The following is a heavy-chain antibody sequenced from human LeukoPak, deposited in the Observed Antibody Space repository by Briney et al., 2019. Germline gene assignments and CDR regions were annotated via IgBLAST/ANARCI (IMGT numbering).Heavy chain of an antibody. D-gene: IGHD6-19*01. V-gene: IGHV1-2*06. J-gene: IGHJ3*02. CDR1: GYTFTSYG. Sequence: ASVKVFCKASGYTFTSYGISWVRQAPGQGLEWMGRINPNSGGTKYAQKFQGRVTMTRDTSISTAYMELSGLRSDDAAVFYCARGFSSGRFGFDIWGPGTVVAVSS. CDR2: INPNSGGT. CDR3: ARGFSSGRFGFDI.